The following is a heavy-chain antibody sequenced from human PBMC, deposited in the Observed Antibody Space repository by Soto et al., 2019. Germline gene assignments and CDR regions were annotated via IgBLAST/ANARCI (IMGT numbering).Heavy chain of an antibody. CDR1: GGSFSGYY. V-gene: IGHV4-34*01. D-gene: IGHD3-16*01. CDR3: ARGLGARTADAFDI. J-gene: IGHJ3*02. CDR2: INHSGST. Sequence: PSETLSLTCAVYGGSFSGYYWSWIRQPPGKGLEWIGEINHSGSTNYNPSLKSRVTISVDTSKNQFSLKLSSVTAADTAVYYCARGLGARTADAFDIWGQGTMVTVSS.